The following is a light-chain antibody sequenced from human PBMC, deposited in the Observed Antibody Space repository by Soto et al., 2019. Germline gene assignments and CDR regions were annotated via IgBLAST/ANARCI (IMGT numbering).Light chain of an antibody. CDR3: TSYAGSNNPVV. J-gene: IGLJ3*02. CDR1: SSDVGSYNY. Sequence: QSALTQPPSASGSPGQSVTISCTGTSSDVGSYNYVSWYQQHPDKAPKLIIYEVNEPPSGVPDRFSGSKSGNTASLTVSGLQADDEADYYCTSYAGSNNPVVFGGGTKLTVL. V-gene: IGLV2-8*01. CDR2: EVN.